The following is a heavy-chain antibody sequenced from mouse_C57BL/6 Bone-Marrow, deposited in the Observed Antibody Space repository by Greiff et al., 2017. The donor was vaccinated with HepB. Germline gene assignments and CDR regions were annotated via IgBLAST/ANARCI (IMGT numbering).Heavy chain of an antibody. CDR1: GYTFTSYW. D-gene: IGHD1-1*01. J-gene: IGHJ4*01. Sequence: VQLQQPGAELVKPGASVKLSCKASGYTFTSYWMHWVKQRPGRGLEWIGRIDPNSGGTKYNEKFKSKATLTVDKHSSTAYMQLSSLPSEDSSVYYCARTVGNYAMDYWGQGTSVTVSS. CDR3: ARTVGNYAMDY. CDR2: IDPNSGGT. V-gene: IGHV1-72*01.